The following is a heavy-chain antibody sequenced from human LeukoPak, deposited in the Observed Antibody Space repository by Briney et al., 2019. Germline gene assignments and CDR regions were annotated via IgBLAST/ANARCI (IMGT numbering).Heavy chain of an antibody. CDR2: IYSGGTT. J-gene: IGHJ4*02. CDR3: GRGRLYGSGTYYVFDY. CDR1: GLSVSSSY. D-gene: IGHD3-10*01. V-gene: IGHV3-53*01. Sequence: GGSLRLSCSASGLSVSSSYMTWVRQAPGRGLEWVSVIYSGGTTYYADSLKGRFTISRDNSKNTLYLQMNSLRAEDTAVYYCGRGRLYGSGTYYVFDYWGRGTLVTVSS.